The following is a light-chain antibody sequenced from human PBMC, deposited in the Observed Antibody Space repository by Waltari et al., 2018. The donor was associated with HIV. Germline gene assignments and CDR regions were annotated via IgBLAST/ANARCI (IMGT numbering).Light chain of an antibody. CDR1: SSDVGGYNY. Sequence: QSALTQPASVSGSPGQSITISCTGTSSDVGGYNYVSWYQQHPGKAPKLMIYDVSNRPSGCSTRFSGSKSGNTASLTISGLQAEDEADYYCSSYTSSSALYVVFGGGTKLTVL. V-gene: IGLV2-14*03. CDR2: DVS. CDR3: SSYTSSSALYVV. J-gene: IGLJ2*01.